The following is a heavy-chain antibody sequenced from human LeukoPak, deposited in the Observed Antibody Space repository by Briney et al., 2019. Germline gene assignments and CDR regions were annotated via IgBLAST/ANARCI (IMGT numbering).Heavy chain of an antibody. V-gene: IGHV3-66*01. Sequence: GGSLRLSCAASGFTVSSHYMSWTRQAPGKGLEWVSVIYSGGTTYYADSVKGRFTISRDNSKNTLYLQMNSLRAEDTAVYYCARDGGYSGYDSLDAFDIWGQGTMVTVSS. CDR2: IYSGGTT. CDR1: GFTVSSHY. CDR3: ARDGGYSGYDSLDAFDI. D-gene: IGHD5-12*01. J-gene: IGHJ3*02.